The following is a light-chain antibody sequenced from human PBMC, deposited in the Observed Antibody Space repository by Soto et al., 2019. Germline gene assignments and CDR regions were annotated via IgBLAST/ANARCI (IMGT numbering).Light chain of an antibody. Sequence: QSVLTQPPSVSEAPRQRVTISCSGGSSNIGHNAVNWYQQLPGKAPKLLIYYDDLLPSGVSDRFSGSNSGTSASLDISGLQSEDEADYYCAAWDDSQNGPVFGGGTKLTVL. CDR2: YDD. CDR1: SSNIGHNA. CDR3: AAWDDSQNGPV. J-gene: IGLJ2*01. V-gene: IGLV1-36*01.